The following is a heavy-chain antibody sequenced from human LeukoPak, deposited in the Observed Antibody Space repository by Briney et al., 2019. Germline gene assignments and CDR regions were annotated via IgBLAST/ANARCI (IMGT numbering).Heavy chain of an antibody. V-gene: IGHV3-33*01. CDR3: ARDVGYSGFHLDY. CDR2: IWYDGSKK. Sequence: SGGSLRLSCAASGFTFSSYGMHWVRQVPGKGLEWVAVIWYDGSKKYYADSVKGRLTISRDDSKNTLYLQMSSLRDEDTAVYYCARDVGYSGFHLDYWGQGTPVTVSS. D-gene: IGHD1-26*01. J-gene: IGHJ4*02. CDR1: GFTFSSYG.